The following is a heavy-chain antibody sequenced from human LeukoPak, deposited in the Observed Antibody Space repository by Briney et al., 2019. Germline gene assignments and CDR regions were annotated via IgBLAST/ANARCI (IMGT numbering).Heavy chain of an antibody. CDR1: GGFNTHYY. J-gene: IGHJ3*02. V-gene: IGHV4-30-2*01. CDR2: IYHSGST. Sequence: PSETLSLTCSVSGGFNTHYYWSWIRQPPGKGLEWIGYIYHSGSTYYNPSLKSRVTISVDRSKNQFSLKLSSVTAADTAVYYCARLKVLAPMVRGTPRGAFDIWGQGTMVTVSS. CDR3: ARLKVLAPMVRGTPRGAFDI. D-gene: IGHD3-10*01.